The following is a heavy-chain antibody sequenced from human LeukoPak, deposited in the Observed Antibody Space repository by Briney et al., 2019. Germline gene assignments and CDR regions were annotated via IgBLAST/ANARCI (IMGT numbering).Heavy chain of an antibody. D-gene: IGHD2-15*01. V-gene: IGHV3-23*01. CDR2: ISGSGGST. Sequence: GGSLRLSCAASGFTFSSYAMSWVRQAPGKGLEWVSAISGSGGSTYYADSEKGRVTISRDNSKNTLYLQMNSLRAEETAVYYCAKDNIVVVVAATLDYWGQGTLVTVSS. J-gene: IGHJ4*02. CDR1: GFTFSSYA. CDR3: AKDNIVVVVAATLDY.